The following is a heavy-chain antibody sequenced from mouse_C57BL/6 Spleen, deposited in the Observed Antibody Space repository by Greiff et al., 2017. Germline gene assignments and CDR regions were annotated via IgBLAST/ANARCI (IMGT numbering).Heavy chain of an antibody. CDR2: IYPGSGST. CDR1: GYTFTSYW. D-gene: IGHD2-4*01. Sequence: QVQLQQPGAELVKPGASVKMSCKASGYTFTSYWITWVKQRPGQGLEWIGDIYPGSGSTNYNEKFKSKATLTVDTSSSTAYMQLSSLTSEDSAVYYCARSTYDYGYAMDYWGQGTSVTVSS. CDR3: ARSTYDYGYAMDY. J-gene: IGHJ4*01. V-gene: IGHV1-55*01.